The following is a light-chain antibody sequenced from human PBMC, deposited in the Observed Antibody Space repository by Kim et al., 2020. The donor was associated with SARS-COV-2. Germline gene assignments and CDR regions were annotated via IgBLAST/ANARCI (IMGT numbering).Light chain of an antibody. CDR1: QSISSSH. V-gene: IGKV3-20*01. CDR3: QQYGTSTT. J-gene: IGKJ5*01. Sequence: EIVLMQSPGTLSLSPGERATLSCRASQSISSSHLAWYQQKPGQAPRLLIYGASTRATGIPDRFSGSGSGTDFTLTINRVEPEDFAVYYCQQYGTSTTFGQGTRLEIK. CDR2: GAS.